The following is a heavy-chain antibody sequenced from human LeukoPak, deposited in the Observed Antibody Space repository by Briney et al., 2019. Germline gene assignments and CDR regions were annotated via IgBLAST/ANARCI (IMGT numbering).Heavy chain of an antibody. Sequence: PSETLSLTCTVSGGSISTSYWSWIRQPPGKGLEWIAYISYSGSTDYNPSLKSRVTISVDTSKNQFSLKLSSVTAADTAVYYCAREGRGYCSSTSCYGAFDIWGQGTMVTVSS. CDR3: AREGRGYCSSTSCYGAFDI. D-gene: IGHD2-2*01. CDR1: GGSISTSY. CDR2: ISYSGST. V-gene: IGHV4-59*01. J-gene: IGHJ3*02.